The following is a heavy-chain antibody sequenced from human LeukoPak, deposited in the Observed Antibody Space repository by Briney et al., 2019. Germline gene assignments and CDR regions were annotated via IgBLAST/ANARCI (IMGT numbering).Heavy chain of an antibody. CDR3: ARGGPEGDYMDV. J-gene: IGHJ6*03. V-gene: IGHV1-2*02. CDR2: INPNSGGT. D-gene: IGHD3-16*01. CDR1: GYTFTGYY. Sequence: ASVKVSCKASGYTFTGYYMHWVRQAAGQGLEWMGWINPNSGGTNYAQKLQGRVTMTTDTSTSTAYMELRSLRSDDTAVYYCARGGPEGDYMDVWGKGTTVTVSS.